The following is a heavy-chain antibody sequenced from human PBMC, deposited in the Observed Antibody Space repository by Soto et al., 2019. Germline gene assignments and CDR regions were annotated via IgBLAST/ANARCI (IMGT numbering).Heavy chain of an antibody. Sequence: ASVKVSCKASGYTFTSYAMHWVRQAPGQGLEWMGWINPNSGGTNYAQKFQGWVTMTRDTSISTAYMELSRLRSDDTAVYYCARVDCSGGSCSKAAFDYWGQGTLVTVSS. CDR3: ARVDCSGGSCSKAAFDY. D-gene: IGHD2-15*01. V-gene: IGHV1-2*04. CDR1: GYTFTSYA. J-gene: IGHJ4*02. CDR2: INPNSGGT.